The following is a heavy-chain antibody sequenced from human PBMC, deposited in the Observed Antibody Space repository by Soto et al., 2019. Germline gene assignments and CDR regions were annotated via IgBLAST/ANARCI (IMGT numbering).Heavy chain of an antibody. D-gene: IGHD2-2*01. CDR1: GGSVSSGSYY. CDR2: IYYSGST. CDR3: ARGSSRRPAASYFDY. J-gene: IGHJ4*02. Sequence: SETLSLTCTVSGGSVSSGSYYWSWIRQPPGKGLEWIGYIYYSGSTNYNPSLKSRVTISVDTSKNQFSLKLSSVTAADTAVYYCARGSSRRPAASYFDYWGQGTLVT. V-gene: IGHV4-61*01.